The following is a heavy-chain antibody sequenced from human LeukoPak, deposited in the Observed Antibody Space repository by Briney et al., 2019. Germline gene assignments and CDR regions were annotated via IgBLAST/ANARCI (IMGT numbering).Heavy chain of an antibody. D-gene: IGHD4-17*01. J-gene: IGHJ6*03. CDR2: LHPSGAT. Sequence: SETLSLTCTVSGSSISGYYWNWIRQPAGKGLEWIGRLHPSGATNYNPFLKSRVTMSVDTSKNQFSLKLSSVTPADTAMYYCASSGVDYGDYFYYYYMDVWGEGTTVTVSS. V-gene: IGHV4-4*07. CDR1: GSSISGYY. CDR3: ASSGVDYGDYFYYYYMDV.